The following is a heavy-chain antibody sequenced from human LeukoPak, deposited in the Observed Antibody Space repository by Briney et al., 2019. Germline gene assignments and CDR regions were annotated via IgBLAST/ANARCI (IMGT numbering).Heavy chain of an antibody. J-gene: IGHJ4*02. D-gene: IGHD6-19*01. V-gene: IGHV3-48*03. Sequence: HAGGSLRLSCAASGFTFSSSEFNWVRQAPGKGLDWLSYISTSGSPIYYADSVKGRFTISRDNAKNSLYLQMTSLRAEDTAVYYCARVGAAYSSGWPYYFDYWGQGTLVTVSS. CDR3: ARVGAAYSSGWPYYFDY. CDR2: ISTSGSPI. CDR1: GFTFSSSE.